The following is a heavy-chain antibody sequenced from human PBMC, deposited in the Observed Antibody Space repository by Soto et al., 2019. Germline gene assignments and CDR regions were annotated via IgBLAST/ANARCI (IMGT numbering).Heavy chain of an antibody. CDR3: ARGLWYSSCWPPAPLDV. CDR1: GGSISSGGYY. D-gene: IGHD6-13*01. J-gene: IGHJ6*02. Sequence: PSETLSLTCTDSGGSISSGGYYWSWIRQDPGKGLEWIGYIYYSGSTYYNPSLKSRVTISVDTSKNQFSLQLSSVTAADTAVYYCARGLWYSSCWPPAPLDVWGQGTTVTVSS. V-gene: IGHV4-31*03. CDR2: IYYSGST.